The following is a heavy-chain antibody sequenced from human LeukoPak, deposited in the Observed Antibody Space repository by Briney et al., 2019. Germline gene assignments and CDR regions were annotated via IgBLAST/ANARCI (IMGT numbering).Heavy chain of an antibody. J-gene: IGHJ2*01. CDR3: ARGYDGSGYYYRNWYFDL. V-gene: IGHV4-4*07. Sequence: KPSETLSLTCTVSGGSISSYYWGWIRQPAGQGLEYIGRMYTSGSTNYNPSLKSRVTISVDTSKNQFSLKLSSVTAADTAVYYCARGYDGSGYYYRNWYFDLWGRGTLVTVSS. CDR1: GGSISSYY. D-gene: IGHD3-22*01. CDR2: MYTSGST.